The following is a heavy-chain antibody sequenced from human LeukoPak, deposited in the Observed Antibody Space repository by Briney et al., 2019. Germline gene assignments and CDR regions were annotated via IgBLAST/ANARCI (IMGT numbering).Heavy chain of an antibody. V-gene: IGHV1-2*02. CDR2: INPNSGGT. Sequence: GASVKVSCKASGYTFTGYYMHWVRQAPGQGLEWMGWINPNSGGTNYAQKFQGRVTMTRDTSISTAYMELSRLRSDDTAVYYCARDSETGYSPYFDYWGQGTLVTVSS. D-gene: IGHD3-9*01. J-gene: IGHJ4*02. CDR3: ARDSETGYSPYFDY. CDR1: GYTFTGYY.